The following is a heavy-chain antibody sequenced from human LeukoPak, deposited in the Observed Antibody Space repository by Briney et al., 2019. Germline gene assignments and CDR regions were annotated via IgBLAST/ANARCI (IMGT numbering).Heavy chain of an antibody. CDR3: ARGHSSGWLGEAFDL. CDR2: INPSGGST. Sequence: GASVKVSCKASGYSFTNYYIHWVRQAPGRGLEWMGIINPSGGSTNYAQKFKGRVTLTRDTSTSTVYMELSSLRSEDSAVYYCARGHSSGWLGEAFDLWGPGTMVTVSS. V-gene: IGHV1-46*01. D-gene: IGHD6-19*01. J-gene: IGHJ3*01. CDR1: GYSFTNYY.